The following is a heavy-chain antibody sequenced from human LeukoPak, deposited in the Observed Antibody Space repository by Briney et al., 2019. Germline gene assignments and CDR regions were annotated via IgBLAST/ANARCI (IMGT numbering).Heavy chain of an antibody. V-gene: IGHV4-39*07. D-gene: IGHD2-2*01. CDR3: ARVRCIGSTSCFSNYYYYYYMDV. Sequence: SETLSLTCTVSGGSISSSSYYWGWIRQPPGKGLEGIGSIYYSGSTYYNPSLKSRVTISVDTSKNQFSLKLSSVTAADTAVYYCARVRCIGSTSCFSNYYYYYYMDVWGKGTTVTVSS. J-gene: IGHJ6*03. CDR1: GGSISSSSYY. CDR2: IYYSGST.